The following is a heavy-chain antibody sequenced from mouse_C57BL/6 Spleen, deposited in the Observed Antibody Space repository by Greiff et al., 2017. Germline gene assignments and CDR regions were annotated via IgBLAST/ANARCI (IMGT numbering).Heavy chain of an antibody. V-gene: IGHV1-15*01. CDR1: GYTFTDYE. J-gene: IGHJ3*01. CDR2: IDPETGGT. CDR3: TRSGGYGNRFAY. D-gene: IGHD2-1*01. Sequence: VQLQQSGAELVRPGASVTLSCKASGYTFTDYEMHWVKQTPVHGLEWIGAIDPETGGTAYNQKFKGKAILTADKSSSTAYMELRSLASEDSAVYYCTRSGGYGNRFAYWGQGTLVTVSA.